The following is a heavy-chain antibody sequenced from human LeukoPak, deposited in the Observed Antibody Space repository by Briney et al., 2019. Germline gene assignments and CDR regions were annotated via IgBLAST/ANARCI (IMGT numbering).Heavy chain of an antibody. CDR2: ISHSGGNT. D-gene: IGHD6-13*01. CDR1: GFTFSSYA. J-gene: IGHJ4*02. V-gene: IGHV3-23*01. Sequence: GGSLRLSCAASGFTFSSYAISCVRQAPGKGLEWVSAISHSGGNTYYADSVKGRFTISRDNSKNTLYLQMNSLRAEDTAVYYCARETDIAAAGNFDYWGQGTQVTVSS. CDR3: ARETDIAAAGNFDY.